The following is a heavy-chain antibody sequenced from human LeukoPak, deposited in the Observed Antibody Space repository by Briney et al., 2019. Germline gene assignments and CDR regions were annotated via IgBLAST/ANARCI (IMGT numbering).Heavy chain of an antibody. CDR3: KQLAPRWRDAFDI. CDR1: GFTFSSYG. Sequence: PGGSLRLSCAGSGFTFSSYGMHWVRQAPGKGLEWVAFIQHDGGNQYYADSVKGRFTISRDNSKNTLYLQMNSLRAEDTAVYYCKQLAPRWRDAFDIWAKGQWSPSLQ. V-gene: IGHV3-30*02. J-gene: IGHJ3*02. CDR2: IQHDGGNQ. D-gene: IGHD6-6*01.